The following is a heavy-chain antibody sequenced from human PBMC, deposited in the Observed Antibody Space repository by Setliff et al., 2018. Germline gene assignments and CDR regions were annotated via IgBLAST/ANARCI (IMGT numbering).Heavy chain of an antibody. Sequence: SETLSLTCTVSGGSISSISYYWGWIRQPPGKGLEWIGTVYDSGTTYYTPSLKSRVTIFVDTSKNQFSLNLNSVTAADTGVYYCASCRYQVPYDYWGQGILVTVSS. CDR1: GGSISSISYY. CDR3: ASCRYQVPYDY. CDR2: VYDSGTT. J-gene: IGHJ4*02. D-gene: IGHD2-2*01. V-gene: IGHV4-39*01.